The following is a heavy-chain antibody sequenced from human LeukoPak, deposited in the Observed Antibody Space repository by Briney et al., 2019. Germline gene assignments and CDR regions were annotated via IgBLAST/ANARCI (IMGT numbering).Heavy chain of an antibody. CDR3: ARGGGYVSPIGY. J-gene: IGHJ4*02. D-gene: IGHD5-12*01. V-gene: IGHV4-59*01. CDR2: IYHSGGT. Sequence: SETLSLTCTLSGGSISTYYRSWIRQPPGKGLEWIGYIYHSGGTNYNPSLKSRVTISVDTSKNQFSLKLSSVTAADTAVYYCARGGGYVSPIGYWGQGALVTVSS. CDR1: GGSISTYY.